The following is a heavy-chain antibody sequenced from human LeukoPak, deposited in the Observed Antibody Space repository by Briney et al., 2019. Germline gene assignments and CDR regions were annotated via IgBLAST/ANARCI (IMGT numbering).Heavy chain of an antibody. CDR3: ARDRITMIVVAPPAFDI. CDR1: GCTFTSYG. CDR2: ISAYNGNT. Sequence: GASVKVSCKASGCTFTSYGISWVRQAPGQGLEWMGWISAYNGNTNYAQKLQGRVTMTTDTSTSTAYMELRSLRSDDTAVYYCARDRITMIVVAPPAFDIWGQGTMVTVSS. J-gene: IGHJ3*02. D-gene: IGHD3-22*01. V-gene: IGHV1-18*01.